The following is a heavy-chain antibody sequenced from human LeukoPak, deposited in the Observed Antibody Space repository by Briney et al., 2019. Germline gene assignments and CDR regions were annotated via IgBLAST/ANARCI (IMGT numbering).Heavy chain of an antibody. V-gene: IGHV3-23*01. Sequence: PGGSLRLSCAASGFTFSNYAMTWVRQAPGKGLEWVSGISGSGGSTYYADSVKGRFTISRDNSKNTLYPQMNSLRAEDTAVYYCARDRGSYCDYWGQGTLVTVSS. D-gene: IGHD1-26*01. CDR3: ARDRGSYCDY. CDR2: ISGSGGST. CDR1: GFTFSNYA. J-gene: IGHJ4*02.